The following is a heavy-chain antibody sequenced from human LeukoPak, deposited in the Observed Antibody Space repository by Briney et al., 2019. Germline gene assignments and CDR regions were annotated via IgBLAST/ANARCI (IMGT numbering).Heavy chain of an antibody. J-gene: IGHJ6*03. CDR1: GYSFTSYW. Sequence: GESLKISCKGSGYSFTSYWIGWVRQMPGKGLEWMGIIYPGDSDTRYSPSFQGHVTISADKSISTAYLQWSSLKASDTAMYYCARLLGAGYYDSSGYYRGVFNYMDVWGKGTTVTISS. V-gene: IGHV5-51*01. CDR3: ARLLGAGYYDSSGYYRGVFNYMDV. D-gene: IGHD3-22*01. CDR2: IYPGDSDT.